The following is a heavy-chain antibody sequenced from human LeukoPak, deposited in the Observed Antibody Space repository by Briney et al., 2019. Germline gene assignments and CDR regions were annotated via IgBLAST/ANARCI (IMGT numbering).Heavy chain of an antibody. CDR2: IYYSGGT. Sequence: SETLSLTCTVSGGSISSSSYYWGWIRQPPGKGLEWIGSIYYSGGTYYNPSLKSRVTISVDTSKNQFSLKLSSVTATDTAVFYCARVVGAPNWFDPWGQGTLVTVSS. D-gene: IGHD1-26*01. CDR1: GGSISSSSYY. V-gene: IGHV4-39*07. CDR3: ARVVGAPNWFDP. J-gene: IGHJ5*02.